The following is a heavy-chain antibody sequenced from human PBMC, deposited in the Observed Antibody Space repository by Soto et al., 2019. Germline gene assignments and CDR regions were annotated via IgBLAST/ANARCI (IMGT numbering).Heavy chain of an antibody. CDR3: ARPETGRNDAFDI. D-gene: IGHD7-27*01. CDR1: GYTFTGYY. V-gene: IGHV1-2*04. CDR2: INPNSGGT. Sequence: GASVKVSCKASGYTFTGYYMHWVRQAPGQGLEWMGWINPNSGGTNYAQKFQGWVTMTRDTSISTAYMELSRLRSDDTAVYYCARPETGRNDAFDIWGQGTMVTVSS. J-gene: IGHJ3*02.